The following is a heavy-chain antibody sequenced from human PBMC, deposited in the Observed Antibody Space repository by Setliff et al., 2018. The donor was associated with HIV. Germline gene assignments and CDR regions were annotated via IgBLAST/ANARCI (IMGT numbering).Heavy chain of an antibody. CDR3: ARHQVAMSMLVVQDPGPFDS. Sequence: GESLKISCRAFGNSFDNHWIAWVRQMPGKGPEWMGFIYTGDSGTKYGPAFQGRVAISADKSIKTTYLQWTSLQSSDTAMYYCARHQVAMSMLVVQDPGPFDSWGQGTRVTVSS. CDR2: IYTGDSGT. D-gene: IGHD3-10*02. V-gene: IGHV5-51*01. CDR1: GNSFDNHW. J-gene: IGHJ3*02.